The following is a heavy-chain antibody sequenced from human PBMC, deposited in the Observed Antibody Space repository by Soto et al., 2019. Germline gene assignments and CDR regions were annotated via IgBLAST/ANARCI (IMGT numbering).Heavy chain of an antibody. CDR2: ISAYNGNK. Sequence: QVQLVQSGAEVKKPGASVKVSCKASGYTFTSYGISWVRQAPGQGLEWMGWISAYNGNKNYAQKLQGRVTMTTDTSTSRAYRELRSLRSDDTAVYYWARDKLWFGYYMDVWVKGTTVTVSS. J-gene: IGHJ6*03. D-gene: IGHD3-10*01. V-gene: IGHV1-18*01. CDR1: GYTFTSYG. CDR3: ARDKLWFGYYMDV.